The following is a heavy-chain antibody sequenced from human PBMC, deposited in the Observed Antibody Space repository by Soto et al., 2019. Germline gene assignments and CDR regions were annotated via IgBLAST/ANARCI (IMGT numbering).Heavy chain of an antibody. Sequence: SVKVSCKASGGTFSSYTISWVRQAPGQGLEWMGRIIPILGIANYAQKFQGRVTITADKSTSTAYMELSSLRSEDTAVYYCARSRVGLRYFEWLLPFDCWGQGTLVTVSS. D-gene: IGHD3-9*01. V-gene: IGHV1-69*02. CDR2: IIPILGIA. CDR1: GGTFSSYT. J-gene: IGHJ4*02. CDR3: ARSRVGLRYFEWLLPFDC.